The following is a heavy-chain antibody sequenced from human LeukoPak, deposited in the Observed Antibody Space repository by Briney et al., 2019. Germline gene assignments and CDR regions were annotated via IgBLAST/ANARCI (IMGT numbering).Heavy chain of an antibody. Sequence: ASVKVSCKASGYTFTSYYMHWVRQAPGQGLEWMGIINPSGGSTSYAQKFQGRVTMTRDTSTSTVYMELSSLRSEDTAVYYCARGGKGRPPLTDFDYWGQGTLVTVSS. J-gene: IGHJ4*02. D-gene: IGHD1-1*01. CDR3: ARGGKGRPPLTDFDY. CDR1: GYTFTSYY. V-gene: IGHV1-46*01. CDR2: INPSGGST.